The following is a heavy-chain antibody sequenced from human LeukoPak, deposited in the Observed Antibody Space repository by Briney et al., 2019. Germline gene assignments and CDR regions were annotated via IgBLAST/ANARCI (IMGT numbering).Heavy chain of an antibody. V-gene: IGHV3-30*18. Sequence: GGSLRLSCAASGFTFSSYGMHWVRQAPGKGLEWVAVISYDGSNKYYADSVKGRFTISRDNSKNTLYLQMNSLRAGDTAVYYCAKLWVTNEIDYWGQGTLVTVSS. CDR3: AKLWVTNEIDY. D-gene: IGHD2-8*01. J-gene: IGHJ4*02. CDR2: ISYDGSNK. CDR1: GFTFSSYG.